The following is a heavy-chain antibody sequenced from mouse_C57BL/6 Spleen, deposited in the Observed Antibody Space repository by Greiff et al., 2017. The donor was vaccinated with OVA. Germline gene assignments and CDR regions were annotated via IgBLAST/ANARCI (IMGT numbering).Heavy chain of an antibody. V-gene: IGHV1-81*01. CDR3: ARGIITTVVGYFDV. CDR1: GYTFTSYG. Sequence: VQLQQSGAELARPGASVKLSCKASGYTFTSYGISWVKQRTGQGLEWIGEIYPRGGNTYYNEKFKGKATLTADKSSSTAYMELRSLTSEDSAVYFCARGIITTVVGYFDVWGTGTTVTVSS. CDR2: IYPRGGNT. J-gene: IGHJ1*03. D-gene: IGHD1-1*01.